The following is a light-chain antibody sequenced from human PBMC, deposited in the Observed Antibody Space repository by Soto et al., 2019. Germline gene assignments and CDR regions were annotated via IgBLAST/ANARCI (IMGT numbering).Light chain of an antibody. CDR1: SSDVGTYNH. CDR2: EVS. Sequence: QSVLTQPASVSGSPGQSITISCTVTSSDVGTYNHVSWYQQHPGKAPQLIIYEVSNRPSGLSNRFSASKSGNTASLTISGLQAEDEADYYCCSYTTSSTLVFGTGTKV. J-gene: IGLJ1*01. V-gene: IGLV2-14*01. CDR3: CSYTTSSTLV.